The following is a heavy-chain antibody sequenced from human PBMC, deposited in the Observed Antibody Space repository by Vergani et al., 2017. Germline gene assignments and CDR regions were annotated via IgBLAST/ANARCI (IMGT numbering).Heavy chain of an antibody. CDR1: GGTFSSYA. Sequence: QVQLVQSGAEVKKPGSSVKVSCKASGGTFSSYAISWVRQAPGQGLEWMGRIIPIFGTANYAQKLQGRVTMTTDTSTSTAYMELRSLRSDDTAVYYCARDNQEYDFWSGSNIPFGMDVWGQGP. V-gene: IGHV1-69*06. J-gene: IGHJ6*02. CDR2: IIPIFGTA. CDR3: ARDNQEYDFWSGSNIPFGMDV. D-gene: IGHD3-3*01.